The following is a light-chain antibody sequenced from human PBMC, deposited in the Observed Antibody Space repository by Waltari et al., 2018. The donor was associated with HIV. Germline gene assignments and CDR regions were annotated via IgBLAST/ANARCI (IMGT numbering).Light chain of an antibody. J-gene: IGLJ3*02. Sequence: QSALTQPASVSGSPGQSIPISCPGSSSDVGSYNLVSWYQQHPGKAPKLMIYEGIKRPSGVSNRFSGSKSGNTASLTISGLQAEDEADYYCCSYAGSSNWVFGGGTKLTVL. CDR3: CSYAGSSNWV. CDR1: SSDVGSYNL. V-gene: IGLV2-23*01. CDR2: EGI.